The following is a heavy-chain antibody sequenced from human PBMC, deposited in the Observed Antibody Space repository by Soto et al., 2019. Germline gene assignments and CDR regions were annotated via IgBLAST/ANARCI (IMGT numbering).Heavy chain of an antibody. V-gene: IGHV4-61*01. J-gene: IGHJ4*02. CDR1: GGSVSSGSYY. Sequence: SETLSLTCTVSGGSVSSGSYYWSWIRQPPGKGLEWIGYIYYSGSTNYNPSLKSRVTISVDTSKNQFSLKLSSATAADTAVYYCARVSTSASGSYYTLDYWGQGTLVTVSS. D-gene: IGHD3-10*01. CDR3: ARVSTSASGSYYTLDY. CDR2: IYYSGST.